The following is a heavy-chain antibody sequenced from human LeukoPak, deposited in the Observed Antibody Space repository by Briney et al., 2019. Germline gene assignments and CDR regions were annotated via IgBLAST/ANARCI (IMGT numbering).Heavy chain of an antibody. CDR3: AITAVTTIGYFVF. CDR2: IYYSGRS. D-gene: IGHD4-17*01. J-gene: IGHJ4*02. Sequence: SETLSLTRTVSRGSFNSGIYYWSCIRQPPGKGLESIRYIYYSGRSNSNPSLESGVTLSVNTSKNQFTRKLSSLTAAETAVYYCAITAVTTIGYFVFWGEGTLVIVYS. CDR1: RGSFNSGIYY. V-gene: IGHV4-61*01.